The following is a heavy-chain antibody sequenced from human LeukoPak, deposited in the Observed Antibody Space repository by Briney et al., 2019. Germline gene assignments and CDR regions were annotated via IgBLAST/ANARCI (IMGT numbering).Heavy chain of an antibody. J-gene: IGHJ5*02. Sequence: ASVKVSCKASGYTFTSYGISWVRQAPGQGLEWMGWISAYNGNTNYAQKLQGRVTMTTDISTSTAYMELRSLRGDDTALYYRATWKGEGCSGGGRYATRGWFDPWGQGTLVTVSS. CDR2: ISAYNGNT. CDR3: ATWKGEGCSGGGRYATRGWFDP. D-gene: IGHD2-8*02. CDR1: GYTFTSYG. V-gene: IGHV1-18*01.